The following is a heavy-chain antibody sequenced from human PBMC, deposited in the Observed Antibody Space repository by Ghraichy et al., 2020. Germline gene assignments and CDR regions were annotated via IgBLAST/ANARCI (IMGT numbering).Heavy chain of an antibody. CDR2: IYYSGST. J-gene: IGHJ6*02. CDR3: ARGSRYSYGYESGPYYGMDV. D-gene: IGHD5-18*01. V-gene: IGHV4-61*01. CDR1: GGSVSSGSYY. Sequence: SETLSLTCTVSGGSVSSGSYYWSWIRQPPGKGLEWIGYIYYSGSTNYNPSLKSRVTISVDTSKNQFSLKLSSVTAADTAVYYCARGSRYSYGYESGPYYGMDVWGQGTTVTVSS.